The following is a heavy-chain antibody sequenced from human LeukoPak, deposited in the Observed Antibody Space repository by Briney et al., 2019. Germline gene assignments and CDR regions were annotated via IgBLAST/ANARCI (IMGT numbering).Heavy chain of an antibody. CDR2: IIPIFGTA. Sequence: SVKVSCKASGGTFSSYAISWVRQAPGQGLEWMGGIIPIFGTANYAQKFQGRVTITADESTSTAYMELSSLRSEDTAVYYCARNITGTTGNPFDYWGQGTLVTVSS. V-gene: IGHV1-69*01. CDR3: ARNITGTTGNPFDY. D-gene: IGHD1-7*01. CDR1: GGTFSSYA. J-gene: IGHJ4*02.